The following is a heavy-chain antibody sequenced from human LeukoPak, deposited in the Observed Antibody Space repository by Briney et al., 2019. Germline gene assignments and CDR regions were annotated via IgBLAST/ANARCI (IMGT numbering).Heavy chain of an antibody. CDR1: GFTFSSYA. V-gene: IGHV3-30-3*01. CDR3: ARAGASKPGEYFDY. CDR2: ISYDGSNK. J-gene: IGHJ4*02. Sequence: PGRSLRLSCAASGFTFSSYAMHWVRQAPGKGLDWVAVISYDGSNKYYADSVKGRFTISRDNSKNTLYLQMNSLRAEDTAEYYWARAGASKPGEYFDYWGQGTRVTVSS. D-gene: IGHD1-26*01.